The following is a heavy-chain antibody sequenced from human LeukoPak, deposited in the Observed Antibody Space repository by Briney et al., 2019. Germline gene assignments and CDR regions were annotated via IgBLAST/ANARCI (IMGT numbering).Heavy chain of an antibody. V-gene: IGHV3-23*01. CDR2: FTGSGGST. J-gene: IGHJ4*02. CDR3: AKVSSSGWNNYFDY. Sequence: GGSLRLSCAASGFTFRSYAMTWVRQAPGKGLEWVSTFTGSGGSTYYADSVKGRFTISRDDSKNTLYLQMNSLRAEDTAVYYCAKVSSSGWNNYFDYWGQGTLVTVSP. D-gene: IGHD6-19*01. CDR1: GFTFRSYA.